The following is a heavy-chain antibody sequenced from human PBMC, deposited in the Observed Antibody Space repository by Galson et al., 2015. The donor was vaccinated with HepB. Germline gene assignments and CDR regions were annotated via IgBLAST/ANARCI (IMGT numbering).Heavy chain of an antibody. D-gene: IGHD6-19*01. CDR1: GFTFRNYA. CDR2: ITPSGDNT. CDR3: AGVYPEYTSGWYRQALYYFDS. J-gene: IGHJ4*02. Sequence: SLRLSCAASGFTFRNYAMSWVRQAPGKGLEWVSAITPSGDNTYSADSAKGRFTISRDNSKNTLFLQKTGLTADDTAIYYCAGVYPEYTSGWYRQALYYFDSWGQGTLVTVSS. V-gene: IGHV3-23*01.